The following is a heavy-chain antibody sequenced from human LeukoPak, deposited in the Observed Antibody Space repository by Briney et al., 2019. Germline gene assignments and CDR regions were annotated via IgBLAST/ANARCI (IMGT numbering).Heavy chain of an antibody. D-gene: IGHD6-25*01. J-gene: IGHJ4*02. CDR1: GGSISGYY. V-gene: IGHV4-59*08. CDR3: ARHPRKGAAEVTDF. CDR2: IHYSGNT. Sequence: SETLSLTCTVSGGSISGYYWSWIRQPPGKGLEWIAYIHYSGNTNYNPSLKNRVTVSVDTSKTQFSLRLSSVTAADTAVYYCARHPRKGAAEVTDFWGQGTLVTVSS.